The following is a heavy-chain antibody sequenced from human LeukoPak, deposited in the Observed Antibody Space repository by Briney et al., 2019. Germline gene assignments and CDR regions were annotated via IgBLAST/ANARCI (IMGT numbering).Heavy chain of an antibody. Sequence: GGSLRLSCAASGFTFSRYGMHWVRQAPGKGLEWVAVIWYDGSKKYYADSVKGRFTISRANSNSTLYLQVNSLRAEDTAVYYCARANYGSGSNSYYGLDVWGQGTTVTVSS. D-gene: IGHD3-10*01. CDR2: IWYDGSKK. CDR1: GFTFSRYG. CDR3: ARANYGSGSNSYYGLDV. V-gene: IGHV3-33*01. J-gene: IGHJ6*02.